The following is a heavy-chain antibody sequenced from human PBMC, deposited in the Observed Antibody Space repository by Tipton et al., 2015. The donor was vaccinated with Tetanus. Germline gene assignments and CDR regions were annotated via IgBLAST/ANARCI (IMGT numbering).Heavy chain of an antibody. CDR2: IYFSGST. CDR3: ARDQARGARGWNYFDY. J-gene: IGHJ4*02. Sequence: TLSLTCTVSGGSISSGGYYWGWIRQHPGKGLEWIGDIYFSGSTYYNPSLKSRVTISIDTSKSQFSLRLNSVTAADTAVYYCARDQARGARGWNYFDYWGQGTLVTVSS. CDR1: GGSISSGGYY. D-gene: IGHD1-26*01. V-gene: IGHV4-31*03.